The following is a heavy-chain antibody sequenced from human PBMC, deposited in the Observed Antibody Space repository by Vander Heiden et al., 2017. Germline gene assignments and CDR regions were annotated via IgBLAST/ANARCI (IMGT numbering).Heavy chain of an antibody. CDR3: AKGGRQWLANDAFDI. J-gene: IGHJ3*02. CDR1: GFTFADYA. D-gene: IGHD6-19*01. V-gene: IGHV3-9*01. CDR2: ISWNSGSI. Sequence: EVQLVESGGGLVQPGRSLRLSCAASGFTFADYAMDWVRQAPGKGLEWVSGISWNSGSIAYADSVKGRFTISRDNAKNSLYLQMNSLRAEDTALYYCAKGGRQWLANDAFDIWGQGTMVTVSS.